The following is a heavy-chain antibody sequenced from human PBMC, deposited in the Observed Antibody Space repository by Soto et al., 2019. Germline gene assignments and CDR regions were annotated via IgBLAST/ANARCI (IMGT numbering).Heavy chain of an antibody. Sequence: PGGSLRLSCAASGFTFGTFTMSWVRQAPGKGLGWVSSIGTTSTYIYYADSVRGRFTISRDNAKNSLYLQMNSLRAEDTAVYFCARVMCGDCSSYYYYSMDVWGQGTTVTV. CDR1: GFTFGTFT. J-gene: IGHJ6*02. CDR3: ARVMCGDCSSYYYYSMDV. CDR2: IGTTSTYI. D-gene: IGHD2-21*02. V-gene: IGHV3-21*01.